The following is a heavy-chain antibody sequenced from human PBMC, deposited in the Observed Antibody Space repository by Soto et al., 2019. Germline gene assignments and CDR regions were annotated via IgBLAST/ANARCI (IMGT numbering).Heavy chain of an antibody. D-gene: IGHD3-22*01. Sequence: GGSLRLSCAASGFTFSNAWMNWVRQAPGKGLEWVGRIKSKTDGGTTDYAAPVKGRFTISRDDSKNTLYLQMNSLKTEDTAVYYCTTGNYDDSSGYYHAEYFQHWGQGTLVTVSS. CDR3: TTGNYDDSSGYYHAEYFQH. CDR2: IKSKTDGGTT. J-gene: IGHJ1*01. V-gene: IGHV3-15*07. CDR1: GFTFSNAW.